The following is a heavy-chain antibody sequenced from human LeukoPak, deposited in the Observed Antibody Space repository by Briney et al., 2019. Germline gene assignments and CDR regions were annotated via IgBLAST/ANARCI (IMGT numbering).Heavy chain of an antibody. CDR3: ARRARIAAAGTPLLYYGMDV. V-gene: IGHV1-18*01. CDR2: ISAYNGNT. J-gene: IGHJ6*02. D-gene: IGHD6-13*01. CDR1: GYTFTSYG. Sequence: ASVKVSCKASGYTFTSYGISWVRQAPGQGLEWMGWISAYNGNTNHAQKLQGRVTMTTDTSTSTAYMELRSLRSDDTAVYYCARRARIAAAGTPLLYYGMDVWGQGTTVTVSS.